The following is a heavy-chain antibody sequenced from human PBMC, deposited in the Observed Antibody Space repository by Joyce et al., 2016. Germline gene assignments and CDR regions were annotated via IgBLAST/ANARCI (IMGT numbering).Heavy chain of an antibody. J-gene: IGHJ4*02. D-gene: IGHD3-10*01. Sequence: VHLVESGGVGVQRGRSLRLSCAASGFRFSAYTMHWFRQAPGKRLEWVAVISFETYKTNDAEDVKGRFTIAGDKSRNTVILQMRTLRVEDTAVYYCARGIEGIPIRGMVRGATPEDWGQGTLVTVSS. V-gene: IGHV3-30-3*01. CDR1: GFRFSAYT. CDR3: ARGIEGIPIRGMVRGATPED. CDR2: ISFETYKT.